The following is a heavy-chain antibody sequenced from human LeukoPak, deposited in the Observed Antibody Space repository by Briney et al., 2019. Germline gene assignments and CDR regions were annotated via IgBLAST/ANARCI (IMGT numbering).Heavy chain of an antibody. CDR3: AKERNSSGYDYVFAY. CDR2: IWYDGSNK. J-gene: IGHJ4*02. CDR1: GFTFSSYG. Sequence: GRSLRLSCAASGFTFSSYGMHWVRQAPGKGLEWLAVIWYDGSNKYYADSVKGRFTISRDNSKNTLYLQMNSRRAEDTAVYYCAKERNSSGYDYVFAYWGQGTLVTVSS. D-gene: IGHD5-12*01. V-gene: IGHV3-33*06.